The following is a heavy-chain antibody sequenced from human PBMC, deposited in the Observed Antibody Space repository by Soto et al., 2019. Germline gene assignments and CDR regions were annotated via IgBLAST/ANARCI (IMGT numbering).Heavy chain of an antibody. CDR2: ISAYNGNT. CDR3: AREGYYYGSGSYSNYFDY. V-gene: IGHV1-18*01. Sequence: ASVKVSCKASGYTFTSYGISWVRQAPGQGLEWMGWISAYNGNTNYAQKLQGRVTMTTDTSTSTAYMELRSLRSEDTAVYYCAREGYYYGSGSYSNYFDYWGQGTLVTVSS. CDR1: GYTFTSYG. D-gene: IGHD3-10*01. J-gene: IGHJ4*02.